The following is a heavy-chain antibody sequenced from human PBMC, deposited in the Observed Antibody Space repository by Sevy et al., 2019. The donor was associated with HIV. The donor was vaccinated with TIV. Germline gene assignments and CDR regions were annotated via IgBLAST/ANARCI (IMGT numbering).Heavy chain of an antibody. CDR3: ARGEFCSGSSCYSAFFDY. J-gene: IGHJ4*02. V-gene: IGHV1-3*01. Sequence: ASVKVSCKASGYTFTNYASHWVRQAPGQKLEWMGRINVGNGNTLSQKFQDRATFTRDTSASTAYMKLSSLRSEDTAVYYCARGEFCSGSSCYSAFFDYWGQGALVTVSS. D-gene: IGHD2-15*01. CDR1: GYTFTNYA. CDR2: INVGNGNT.